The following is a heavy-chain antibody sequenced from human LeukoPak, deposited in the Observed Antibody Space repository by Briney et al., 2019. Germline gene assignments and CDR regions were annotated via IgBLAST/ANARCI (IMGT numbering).Heavy chain of an antibody. CDR2: IYPGDSDT. Sequence: GESLKISCKASGYRFSTYWIGWARHLSGKGLQWMGIIYPGDSDTRYSPSFQGQVTISADKSITTASLQWSSLKASDTAIYYCVRRGRGDNCTSTSCYDYWGQGTLVTVSS. CDR1: GYRFSTYW. J-gene: IGHJ4*02. D-gene: IGHD2-2*01. V-gene: IGHV5-51*01. CDR3: VRRGRGDNCTSTSCYDY.